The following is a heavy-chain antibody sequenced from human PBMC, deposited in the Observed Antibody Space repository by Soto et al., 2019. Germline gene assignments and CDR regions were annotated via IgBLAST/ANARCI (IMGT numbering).Heavy chain of an antibody. CDR2: ISGSGMT. CDR1: GFTVSSYA. V-gene: IGHV3-23*01. D-gene: IGHD4-4*01. CDR3: AKALRFTFTTGYYMDV. Sequence: EVQLLESGGGLVQPGGSLRLSCAASGFTVSSYAMSWVCQAPGKGLEWVSVISGSGMTYSADSVKDRFTISRDSSKNTVYLQMNSLRAEDTAVYYCAKALRFTFTTGYYMDVWGRGTTVTVSS. J-gene: IGHJ6*03.